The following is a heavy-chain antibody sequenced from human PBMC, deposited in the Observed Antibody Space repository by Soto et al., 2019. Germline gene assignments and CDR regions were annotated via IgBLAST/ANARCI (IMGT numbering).Heavy chain of an antibody. CDR1: GYTFTSYY. Sequence: GASVNRACKASGYTFTSYYMRWVRQAPEQGLEWMGIINPSGGSTSYAQKFQGRVTMTRDTSTSTVYMELSSLRSEDTAVYYCARDQEWELLEDYYYYYGMDVWGQGTTVTVSS. D-gene: IGHD1-26*01. CDR2: INPSGGST. V-gene: IGHV1-46*01. J-gene: IGHJ6*02. CDR3: ARDQEWELLEDYYYYYGMDV.